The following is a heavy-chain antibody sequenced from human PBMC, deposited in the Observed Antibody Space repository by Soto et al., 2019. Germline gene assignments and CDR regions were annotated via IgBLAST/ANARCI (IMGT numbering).Heavy chain of an antibody. CDR1: GFSFSNSW. D-gene: IGHD2-15*01. Sequence: GGSLRLSCAASGFSFSNSWMHWVRQAPGKGLVWVSRINRDGSNTAYADSVKGRFTISRDNAKNTLFLQMNSLGADDTAVYYCATFRSTIGAFEIWGQGTMVTVSS. J-gene: IGHJ3*02. CDR2: INRDGSNT. V-gene: IGHV3-74*01. CDR3: ATFRSTIGAFEI.